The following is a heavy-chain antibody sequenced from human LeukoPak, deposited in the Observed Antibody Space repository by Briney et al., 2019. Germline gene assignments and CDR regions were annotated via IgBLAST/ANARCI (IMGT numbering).Heavy chain of an antibody. D-gene: IGHD2-21*02. CDR3: ARCGGDCFHFDY. Sequence: GGSLRLSCTAPGFTFGYYGMSWFRQAPGKGLEWVGFTESKPYGGTTEHAASVKGRFTISRDDSKSIAYLQMNSLKTEDTAVYHCARCGGDCFHFDYWGQGTLVTVSS. V-gene: IGHV3-49*03. J-gene: IGHJ4*02. CDR2: TESKPYGGTT. CDR1: GFTFGYYG.